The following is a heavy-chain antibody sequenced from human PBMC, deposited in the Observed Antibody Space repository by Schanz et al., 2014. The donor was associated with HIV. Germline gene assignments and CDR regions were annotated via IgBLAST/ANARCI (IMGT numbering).Heavy chain of an antibody. D-gene: IGHD3-3*01. V-gene: IGHV3-53*02. CDR3: ARRRWGGLDL. CDR2: VYIGDST. CDR1: GFTISSNY. Sequence: EVQLVETGGGLIQPGGSLRLSCAVSGFTISSNYMSWVRQAPGKGLEWVSVVYIGDSTFYANSVKGRFTISRDDSKNTLYLQMNSLRAEDTAVYYCARRRWGGLDLWGQGTMVTVS. J-gene: IGHJ3*01.